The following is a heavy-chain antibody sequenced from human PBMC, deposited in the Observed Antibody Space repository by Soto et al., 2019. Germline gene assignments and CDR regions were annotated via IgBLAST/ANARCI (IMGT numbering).Heavy chain of an antibody. J-gene: IGHJ3*02. CDR2: IWYDGSNK. CDR3: ARASIVVANDAFDI. CDR1: GFTFSSYG. D-gene: IGHD3-22*01. Sequence: SLRLSCAASGFTFSSYGMHWVRQAPGKGLEWVAVIWYDGSNKYYADSVKGRFTISRDNSKNTLCLQMNSLRAEDTAVYYCARASIVVANDAFDIWGQGTMVTVSS. V-gene: IGHV3-33*01.